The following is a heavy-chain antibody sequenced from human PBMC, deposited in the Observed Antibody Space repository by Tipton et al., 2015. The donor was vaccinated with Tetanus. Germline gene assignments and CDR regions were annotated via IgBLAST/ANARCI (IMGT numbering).Heavy chain of an antibody. CDR2: IFPQFGTS. V-gene: IGHV1-18*01. Sequence: QLVQSGAEMKKPGASVKVSCTTAGYSFTSYGISWVRQAPGQGLEWMGGIFPQFGTSNYAPKFQDRVTMTADTFTGTVYMDLRSLRSDDTAVYYCVRPDRYCSGGSCYLALDSWGQGTLITISS. D-gene: IGHD2-15*01. J-gene: IGHJ5*01. CDR3: VRPDRYCSGGSCYLALDS. CDR1: GYSFTSYG.